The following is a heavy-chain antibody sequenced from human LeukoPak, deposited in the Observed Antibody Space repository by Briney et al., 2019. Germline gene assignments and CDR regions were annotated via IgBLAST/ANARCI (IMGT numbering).Heavy chain of an antibody. CDR2: INHSGST. D-gene: IGHD2-2*01. CDR3: ARAGYCSSTSCANLDY. J-gene: IGHJ4*02. CDR1: GGSFSGYY. V-gene: IGHV4-34*01. Sequence: ASETLSLTCAVYGGSFSGYYWSWIRQPPGKGLEWIGEINHSGSTNYNPSLKSRVTISVDTSKNQFSLKLSSVTAADTAVYYCARAGYCSSTSCANLDYWGQGTLVTVSS.